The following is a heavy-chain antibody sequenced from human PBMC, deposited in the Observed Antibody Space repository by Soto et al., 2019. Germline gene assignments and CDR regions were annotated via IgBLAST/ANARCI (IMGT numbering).Heavy chain of an antibody. CDR3: ARRKTFSPYYFDY. CDR1: GGSFSGYY. D-gene: IGHD3-16*01. Sequence: QVQIQQWGAGLLKPSETLSLTCVVYGGSFSGYYWSWIRQSPGRGLEWIGEINHSGNSNYNPSLKSRITMSVDTPTNQFSLELSSVTAADTALYYCARRKTFSPYYFDYWGQGTLVTVSS. CDR2: INHSGNS. J-gene: IGHJ4*02. V-gene: IGHV4-34*01.